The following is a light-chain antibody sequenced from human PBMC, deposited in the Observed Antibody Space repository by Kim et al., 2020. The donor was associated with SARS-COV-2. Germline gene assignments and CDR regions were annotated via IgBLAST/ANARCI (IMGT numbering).Light chain of an antibody. J-gene: IGLJ2*01. CDR3: GTWDGSMSTVV. CDR2: YNN. CDR1: NSNVGDDY. V-gene: IGLV1-51*01. Sequence: GQKVTISCTGSNSNVGDDYLFWYQQFHATTPKFLIYYNNNRPSWIPDQFSGSKSGTSATLYITGLQTGDEADYYCGTWDGSMSTVVFGGGTQLTVL.